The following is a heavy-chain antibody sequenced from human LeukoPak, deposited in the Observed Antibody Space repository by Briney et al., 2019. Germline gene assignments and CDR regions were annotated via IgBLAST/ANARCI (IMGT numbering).Heavy chain of an antibody. J-gene: IGHJ4*02. V-gene: IGHV4-4*07. CDR1: GGSISSYY. Sequence: PSETLSLTCTVSGGSISSYYWSWSRQPAGKGLEWIGRIYTSGSTNYNPSLKSRVTMSVDTSKNQFSLKPSSVTAADTAVYYCARDPDFGSRSYFDYWGQGTLVTVSS. D-gene: IGHD3-10*01. CDR3: ARDPDFGSRSYFDY. CDR2: IYTSGST.